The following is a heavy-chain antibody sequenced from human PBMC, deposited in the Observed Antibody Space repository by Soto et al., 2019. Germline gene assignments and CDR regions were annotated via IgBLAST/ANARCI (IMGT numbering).Heavy chain of an antibody. V-gene: IGHV1-18*01. J-gene: IGHJ4*02. D-gene: IGHD3-22*01. CDR3: ARVGYYYDSSGYYLSFDY. Sequence: ASVKVSCKASGYTFTNYGVSWVRQAPGQGLEWMGWIGGYKGNTNYAQKFQGRVTMTRNTSISTAYMELSSLRSEDTAVYYCARVGYYYDSSGYYLSFDYWGQGTLVTVSS. CDR1: GYTFTNYG. CDR2: IGGYKGNT.